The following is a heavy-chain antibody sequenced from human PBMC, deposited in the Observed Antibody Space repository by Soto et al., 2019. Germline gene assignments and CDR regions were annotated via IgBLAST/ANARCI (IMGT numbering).Heavy chain of an antibody. Sequence: EVQLVESGGGLVQPGGSLRLSCAASGFTFSAYWMHWGRQVPGKGLVWVSRIDNDGRSTRYADPVMGRFTISRDNARNTMYRQLNSARAEDTAIYYCARDGGSGTPFDYWGQGALVTVSS. D-gene: IGHD3-16*01. J-gene: IGHJ4*02. CDR3: ARDGGSGTPFDY. V-gene: IGHV3-74*01. CDR2: IDNDGRST. CDR1: GFTFSAYW.